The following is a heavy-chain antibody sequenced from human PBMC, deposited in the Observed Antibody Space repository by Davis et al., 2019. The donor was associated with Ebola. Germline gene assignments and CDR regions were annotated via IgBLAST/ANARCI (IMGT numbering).Heavy chain of an antibody. D-gene: IGHD1-14*01. CDR2: ISSSSSTI. V-gene: IGHV3-48*02. CDR1: GFTFSSYS. J-gene: IGHJ6*02. Sequence: GGSLRLSCAASGFTFSSYSMNWVRQAPGKGLEWVSYISSSSSTIYYADSVKGRFTISRDNAKNSLYLQMNSLRDEDTAVYYCARVAKNLGPYYYYYGMDVWGQGTTVTVSS. CDR3: ARVAKNLGPYYYYYGMDV.